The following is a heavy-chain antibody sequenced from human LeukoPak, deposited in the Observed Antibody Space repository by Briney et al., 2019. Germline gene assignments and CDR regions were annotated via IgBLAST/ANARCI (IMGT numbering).Heavy chain of an antibody. CDR1: GFTFSSYS. J-gene: IGHJ4*02. CDR2: ISSSSSYI. CDR3: AKELWYSGYDFDY. V-gene: IGHV3-21*01. Sequence: KPGGSLRLSCAASGFTFSSYSMNWVRQAPGKGLEWVSSISSSSSYIYYADSVKGRFTISRDNAKNSLYLQMNSLRAEDTAVYYCAKELWYSGYDFDYWGQGTLVTVSS. D-gene: IGHD5-12*01.